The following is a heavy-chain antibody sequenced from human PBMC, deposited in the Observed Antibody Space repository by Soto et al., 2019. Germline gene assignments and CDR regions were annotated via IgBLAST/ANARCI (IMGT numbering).Heavy chain of an antibody. Sequence: GGSLRLSCAASGFTFSSYGMHWVRQAPGKGLEWVAVISYDGSNKYYADSVKGRFTISRDNSKNTLYLQMNSLRAEDTAVYYCAKRVAAGAFDIWGQGTMVTVSS. CDR1: GFTFSSYG. D-gene: IGHD6-19*01. V-gene: IGHV3-30*18. CDR3: AKRVAAGAFDI. J-gene: IGHJ3*02. CDR2: ISYDGSNK.